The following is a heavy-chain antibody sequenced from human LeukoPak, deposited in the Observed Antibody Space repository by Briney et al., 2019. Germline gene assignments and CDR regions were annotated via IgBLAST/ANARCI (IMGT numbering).Heavy chain of an antibody. J-gene: IGHJ4*02. D-gene: IGHD2-15*01. CDR1: GYTLTELS. CDR2: FDPEDGET. V-gene: IGHV1-24*01. Sequence: GASVKVSCKVSGYTLTELSMHWVRQAPGKGLEWMGGFDPEDGETIYALKFQGRVTMTEDTSTDTAYMELSSLRSEDTAVYYCATGQIDCSGGSCYSSTDYWGQGTLVTVSS. CDR3: ATGQIDCSGGSCYSSTDY.